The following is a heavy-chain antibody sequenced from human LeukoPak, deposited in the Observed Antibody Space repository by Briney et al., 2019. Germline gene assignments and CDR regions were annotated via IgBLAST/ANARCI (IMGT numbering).Heavy chain of an antibody. CDR2: VYTSGST. D-gene: IGHD1-26*01. J-gene: IGHJ4*02. CDR3: AGRDY. V-gene: IGHV4-4*07. CDR1: GGSISSYY. Sequence: KSSETLSLTCTVSGGSISSYYWSWIRQPAGKGLEWIGRVYTSGSTNYNPSFRSRVTMSVDTSKNQLSLKLSSVTAADTAVYYCAGRDYWGQGTLVTVSS.